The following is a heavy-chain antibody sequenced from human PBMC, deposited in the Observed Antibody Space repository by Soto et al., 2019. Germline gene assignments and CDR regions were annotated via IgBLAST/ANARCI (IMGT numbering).Heavy chain of an antibody. V-gene: IGHV4-59*01. J-gene: IGHJ5*02. CDR2: ILYSGST. D-gene: IGHD1-26*01. CDR3: ARGGSWFDP. Sequence: SETLSLTCTVSGGSISSYYWSWIRQPPGKGLEWIGYILYSGSTNYNPSLKSRVTISVDTSKNQFSLKLSSVTAADTAVYYCARGGSWFDPWGQGTLVTVSS. CDR1: GGSISSYY.